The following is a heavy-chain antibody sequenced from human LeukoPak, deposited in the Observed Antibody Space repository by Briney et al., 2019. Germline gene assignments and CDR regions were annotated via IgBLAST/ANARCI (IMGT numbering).Heavy chain of an antibody. D-gene: IGHD3-10*01. CDR1: GFTFSSYA. V-gene: IGHV3-23*01. Sequence: GGSLRLSCAASGFTFSSYAMTWVRQAPGKGLEWVSSISVNGGTTYYADSVKGRFTISRDSSKNTLYLQMNSLRAEDTAVYYCARDGAAYGSGGFDYWGQGTLVTVSS. CDR2: ISVNGGTT. CDR3: ARDGAAYGSGGFDY. J-gene: IGHJ4*02.